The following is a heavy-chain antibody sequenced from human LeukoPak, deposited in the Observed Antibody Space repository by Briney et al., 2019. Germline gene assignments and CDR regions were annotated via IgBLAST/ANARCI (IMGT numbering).Heavy chain of an antibody. D-gene: IGHD3-22*01. CDR3: AKVSHSSGYLPYYFDY. CDR2: ISGSGGST. CDR1: GFTFSSYA. Sequence: GGSLRLSCAASGFTFSSYAMSWVRQAPGKGLEWVSAISGSGGSTYYADSVKGRFTISRDNSKNTLYLQMNSLRAEDTAVYYCAKVSHSSGYLPYYFDYWGQGTLVTVSS. J-gene: IGHJ4*02. V-gene: IGHV3-23*01.